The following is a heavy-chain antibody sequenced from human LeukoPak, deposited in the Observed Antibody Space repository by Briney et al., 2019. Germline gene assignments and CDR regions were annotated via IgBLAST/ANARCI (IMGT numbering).Heavy chain of an antibody. CDR2: IYYSGST. CDR1: GGSISSYY. J-gene: IGHJ4*02. CDR3: ARERDNSDYDSSGYYDY. V-gene: IGHV4-59*01. D-gene: IGHD3-22*01. Sequence: PSETLSLTCTVSGGSISSYYWSWIRQPPGKGLEWIGYIYYSGSTNYNPSLKSRVTISVDTSKNQFSLKLSSVTAADTAVYYCARERDNSDYDSSGYYDYWGQGTLVTVSS.